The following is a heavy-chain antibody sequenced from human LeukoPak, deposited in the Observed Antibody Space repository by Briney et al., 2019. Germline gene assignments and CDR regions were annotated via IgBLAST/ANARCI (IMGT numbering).Heavy chain of an antibody. CDR3: ARTRGYSSGWYRGFDY. CDR2: INPSGGST. Sequence: ASVKVSCKASGYTFTSYYMYWVRQAPGQGLEWMGIINPSGGSTSYAQKFQGRVTMTRDTSTCTVYMELSSLRSEDTAVYYCARTRGYSSGWYRGFDYWGQGTLVTVSS. J-gene: IGHJ4*02. D-gene: IGHD6-19*01. V-gene: IGHV1-46*01. CDR1: GYTFTSYY.